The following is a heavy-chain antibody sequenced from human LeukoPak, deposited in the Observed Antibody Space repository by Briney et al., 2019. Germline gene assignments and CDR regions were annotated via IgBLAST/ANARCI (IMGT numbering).Heavy chain of an antibody. D-gene: IGHD2-2*01. CDR2: IYYSGST. Sequence: SETLSLTCTVSGGSISSSSYYWGWIRQPPGKGLEWIASIYYSGSTYYNPSLKSRVTISVDTSKNQFSLKLSSVTAADTAVYYCARHRGLGYCTTTSCYHLDWFDPWGQGALVTVSS. J-gene: IGHJ5*02. V-gene: IGHV4-39*01. CDR3: ARHRGLGYCTTTSCYHLDWFDP. CDR1: GGSISSSSYY.